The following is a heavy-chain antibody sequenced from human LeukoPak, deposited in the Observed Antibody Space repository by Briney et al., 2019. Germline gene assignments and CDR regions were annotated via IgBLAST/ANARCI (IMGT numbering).Heavy chain of an antibody. Sequence: ASVKVSCKASGYTFTGYYMHWVRQAPGQGLEWMGWINPNSGGTNYAPKFQGRVTMTRDTSISTAYMELSRLRSDDTAVYYCARGYCTNGVCYNWFDPWGQGTLVTVSS. CDR2: INPNSGGT. CDR3: ARGYCTNGVCYNWFDP. CDR1: GYTFTGYY. D-gene: IGHD2-8*01. J-gene: IGHJ5*02. V-gene: IGHV1-2*02.